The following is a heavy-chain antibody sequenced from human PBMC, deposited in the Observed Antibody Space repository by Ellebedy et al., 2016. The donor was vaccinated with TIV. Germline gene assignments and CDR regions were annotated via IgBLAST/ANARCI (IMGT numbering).Heavy chain of an antibody. CDR3: ARGGAGRPYDF. V-gene: IGHV1-18*01. D-gene: IGHD6-6*01. CDR2: VAAYDGDT. Sequence: AASVKVSCKASGFIFANYGISWVRQASGQGLEWRGWVAAYDGDTDYTQGLQGRVTMTTDASTSTAYMELRSLRSDDTAIYFCARGGAGRPYDFWGQGTLVIVSS. CDR1: GFIFANYG. J-gene: IGHJ4*02.